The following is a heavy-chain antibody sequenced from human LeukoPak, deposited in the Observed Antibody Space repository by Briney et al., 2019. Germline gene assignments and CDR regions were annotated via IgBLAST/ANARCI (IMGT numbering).Heavy chain of an antibody. J-gene: IGHJ5*02. CDR1: GFTFSSYW. Sequence: GGSLRLSCAASGFTFSSYWMHWFRQAPVKGLVWVSRIDGDGSSTRYADSVKGRFTISRDNAKNTLYLQMNSLRVEDTAVYYCARVERWFDPWGQGTLVTVSS. CDR3: ARVERWFDP. CDR2: IDGDGSST. V-gene: IGHV3-74*01.